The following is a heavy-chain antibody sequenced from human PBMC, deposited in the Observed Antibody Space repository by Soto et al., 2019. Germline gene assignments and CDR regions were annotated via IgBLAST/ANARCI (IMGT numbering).Heavy chain of an antibody. Sequence: SETLSLTCTVSGGSITSSYWSWIRQPPGKGLEWIGYIYFSGSANYNPSLKSRVTISVDTSKNQFSLKLSSVTAADTAVYYCARRYSGYGDYWGQGTLVTVSS. J-gene: IGHJ4*02. CDR1: GGSITSSY. CDR3: ARRYSGYGDY. D-gene: IGHD5-12*01. V-gene: IGHV4-59*08. CDR2: IYFSGSA.